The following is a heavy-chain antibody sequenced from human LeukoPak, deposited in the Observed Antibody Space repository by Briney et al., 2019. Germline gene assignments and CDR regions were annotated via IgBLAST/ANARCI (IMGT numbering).Heavy chain of an antibody. CDR2: VPYDGSNK. J-gene: IGHJ3*01. Sequence: GGSLRLSCAASGFTFSNYAMSWVRQAPGKGLEWVAFVPYDGSNKYYSDSVKGRFTISKDNSKTTLYLQMNSLRDDDTAVYYCAKDTPVSNWGQGTMVTVSS. CDR1: GFTFSNYA. V-gene: IGHV3-30*02. CDR3: AKDTPVSN.